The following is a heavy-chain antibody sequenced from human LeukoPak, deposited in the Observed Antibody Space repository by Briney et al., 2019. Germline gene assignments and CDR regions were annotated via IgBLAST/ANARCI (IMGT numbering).Heavy chain of an antibody. CDR1: GDSISSSNYY. V-gene: IGHV4-39*01. D-gene: IGHD4-23*01. CDR2: IYHSGST. Sequence: KPSETPSLTCTVSGDSISSSNYYWGWIRQPPGKGLEWIASIYHSGSTYYNPSLKSRVTISVDTSRNHFSLMVRSVSAADTAVYHCARHAPHETGDKRDFEYWGQGTLVTVSS. J-gene: IGHJ4*02. CDR3: ARHAPHETGDKRDFEY.